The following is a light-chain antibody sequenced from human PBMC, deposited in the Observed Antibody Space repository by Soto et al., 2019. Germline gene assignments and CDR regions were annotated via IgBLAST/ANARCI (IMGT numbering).Light chain of an antibody. Sequence: EIVLTQSPGTLSFSPGERATLSCRASQSVSSSYLAWYQQKTGQAPRPLIYGASSRAIGIPDRFSGSGSGTDFTLTISRLEPEDFAVYYCQQYGSSPWTFGQGTKVDIK. CDR2: GAS. CDR3: QQYGSSPWT. CDR1: QSVSSSY. J-gene: IGKJ1*01. V-gene: IGKV3-20*01.